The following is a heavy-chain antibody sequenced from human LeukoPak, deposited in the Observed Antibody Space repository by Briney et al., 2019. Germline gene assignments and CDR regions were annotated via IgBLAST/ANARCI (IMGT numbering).Heavy chain of an antibody. J-gene: IGHJ3*02. V-gene: IGHV3-23*01. D-gene: IGHD2-15*01. Sequence: GSLRLSCAASGFTFSSYAMSWVRQAPGKGLEWVSAISGSGGSTYYADSVKGRFTISRDNSKNTLYLQMNSLRAEDTAVYYCAKPEGEVVTPYDAFDIWGQGTMVTVSS. CDR1: GFTFSSYA. CDR3: AKPEGEVVTPYDAFDI. CDR2: ISGSGGST.